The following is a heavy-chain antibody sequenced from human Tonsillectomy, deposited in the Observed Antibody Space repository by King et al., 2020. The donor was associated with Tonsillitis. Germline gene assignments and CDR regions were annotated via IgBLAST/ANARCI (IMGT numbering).Heavy chain of an antibody. CDR1: GFTFSSYA. CDR3: AKAVDTAMVCLDY. J-gene: IGHJ4*02. CDR2: ISGSGGST. V-gene: IGHV3-23*04. Sequence: QLVESGGGLVQPGGSLRLSCAASGFTFSSYAMNWVRQAPGEVLEWFSTISGSGGSTFSADSLKGRFSVSRDNSRNTLYLQMNSLRAVVTAAYYCAKAVDTAMVCLDYGGQGSLVTVSS. D-gene: IGHD5-18*01.